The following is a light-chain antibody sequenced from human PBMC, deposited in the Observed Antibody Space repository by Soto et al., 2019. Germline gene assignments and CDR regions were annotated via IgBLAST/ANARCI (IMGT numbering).Light chain of an antibody. V-gene: IGKV1-9*01. CDR2: AAS. Sequence: DIQLTQSPSFLSASVGDRVTITCRVSQGISSYLAWYQQKPGKAPNLLIYAASTLQSGVPSSFSGSGSGTEFTLTISSLQPEDFATYYCQQLSSYPRTFGQGTKVEIK. CDR1: QGISSY. CDR3: QQLSSYPRT. J-gene: IGKJ1*01.